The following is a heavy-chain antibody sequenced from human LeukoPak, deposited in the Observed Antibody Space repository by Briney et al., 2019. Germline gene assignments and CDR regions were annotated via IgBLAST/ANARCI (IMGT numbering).Heavy chain of an antibody. Sequence: SETLSLTCAVYGGSFSGYYWSWIRQPPGKGLEWIGEIKHSGSTSYNPSLKSRVTISVDTSKNQFSLELSSVTAADTAVYYCARGAKGYGMDVWGQGTTVTVSS. CDR2: IKHSGST. CDR1: GGSFSGYY. D-gene: IGHD4/OR15-4a*01. CDR3: ARGAKGYGMDV. V-gene: IGHV4-34*01. J-gene: IGHJ6*02.